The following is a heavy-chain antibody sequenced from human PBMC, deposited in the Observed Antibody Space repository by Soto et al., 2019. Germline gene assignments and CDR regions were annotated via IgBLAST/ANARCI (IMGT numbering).Heavy chain of an antibody. Sequence: SETLSLTCAVYGGSFSGYYWSWIRQPPGKGLEWIGEINHSGSTNYNPSLKSRVTISVDTSKNQFSLKLSSVTAADTAVYYCARGGNMYSSSPVDYWGQGTLVTVSS. V-gene: IGHV4-34*01. D-gene: IGHD6-13*01. CDR3: ARGGNMYSSSPVDY. J-gene: IGHJ4*02. CDR1: GGSFSGYY. CDR2: INHSGST.